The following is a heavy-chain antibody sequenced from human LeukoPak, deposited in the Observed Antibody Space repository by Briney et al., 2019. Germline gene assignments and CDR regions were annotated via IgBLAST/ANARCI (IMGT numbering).Heavy chain of an antibody. V-gene: IGHV3-30*18. CDR2: ISSGGRNE. CDR3: SKDGTPKFDY. J-gene: IGHJ4*02. Sequence: GGSLRLSCVASTFTFNTYGMFWVSQAPGKGLEWVATISSGGRNEHYADSVLGRFTISRDNSKNTLYLRMDNLRAEDTAVYYCSKDGTPKFDYWGQGTLVTVSS. D-gene: IGHD1-26*01. CDR1: TFTFNTYG.